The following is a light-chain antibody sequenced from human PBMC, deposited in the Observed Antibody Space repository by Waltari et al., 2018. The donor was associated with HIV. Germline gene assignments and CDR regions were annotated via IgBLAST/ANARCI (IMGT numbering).Light chain of an antibody. CDR3: CSYAGSSIP. J-gene: IGLJ2*01. Sequence: QSALTRPASVSGSIGQSITISCTGTSSDVGSYNLVSWYQHHPGKAPKLIIYEVYKRPSGVSNRFSGSKSGNTASLTVSGLQAEDEADYYCCSYAGSSIPFGGGTKLTVL. CDR2: EVY. V-gene: IGLV2-23*02. CDR1: SSDVGSYNL.